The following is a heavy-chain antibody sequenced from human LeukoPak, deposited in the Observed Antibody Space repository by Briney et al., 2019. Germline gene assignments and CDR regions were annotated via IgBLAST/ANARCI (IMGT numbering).Heavy chain of an antibody. J-gene: IGHJ3*02. CDR2: IYTGGSP. CDR3: ARGRPSGFDI. V-gene: IGHV3-66*01. CDR1: GFTVSSNY. Sequence: GGSLRPSCAASGFTVSSNYMSWVRQAPGKGLEWVSVIYTGGSPDYADSVKGRFTISRDDSKNTLCLQMNSLRAEDTAVYYCARGRPSGFDIWGQGTMVIVSS.